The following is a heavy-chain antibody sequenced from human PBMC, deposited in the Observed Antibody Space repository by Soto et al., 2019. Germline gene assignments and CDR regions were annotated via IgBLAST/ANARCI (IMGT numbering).Heavy chain of an antibody. V-gene: IGHV2-26*01. CDR3: ARILEDTDYYYYGMDV. CDR2: IFSNDEK. CDR1: GFSLSNARMG. J-gene: IGHJ6*02. D-gene: IGHD5-18*01. Sequence: SGPTLVNPTETLTLTCTVSGFSLSNARMGVSWIRQPPGKALEWLAHIFSNDEKSYSTSLKSRLTISKDTSKSQVVLTMTNMDPVDTATYYCARILEDTDYYYYGMDVWGQGTTVTVSS.